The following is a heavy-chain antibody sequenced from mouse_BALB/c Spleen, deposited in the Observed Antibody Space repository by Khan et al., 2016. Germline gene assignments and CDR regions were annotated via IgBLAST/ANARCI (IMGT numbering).Heavy chain of an antibody. Sequence: VQLQQPGAELARPGASVKLSCKASGYTFTSYWMQWVKQRPGQGLEWIGAIYPGDGDTRYTQKFKGKATLTADKSSNTAYMQLSSLASEDSAVYYCAKGGRAMDYWGQGTSVTVSS. J-gene: IGHJ4*01. CDR2: IYPGDGDT. CDR3: AKGGRAMDY. CDR1: GYTFTSYW. V-gene: IGHV1-87*01.